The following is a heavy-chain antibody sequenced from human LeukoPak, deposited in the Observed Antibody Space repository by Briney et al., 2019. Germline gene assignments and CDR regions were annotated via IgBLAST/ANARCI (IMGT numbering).Heavy chain of an antibody. CDR2: IRSKAYGGAT. J-gene: IGHJ4*02. CDR1: GFTFGDYD. CDR3: TRGGRDYFDY. D-gene: IGHD6-25*01. V-gene: IGHV3-49*04. Sequence: GGSLRLSCTASGFTFGDYDMSWVRQAPGKGVEWVGFIRSKAYGGATEYAASVKGRFTISRVDSKSIAYLQMNSLKTEDTAVYYCTRGGRDYFDYWGQGTLVTVSS.